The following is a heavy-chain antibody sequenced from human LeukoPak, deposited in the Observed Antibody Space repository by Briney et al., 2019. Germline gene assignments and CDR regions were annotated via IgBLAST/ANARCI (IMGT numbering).Heavy chain of an antibody. CDR2: IIPIFGTA. CDR3: ARDAGLDSSSWYFDY. D-gene: IGHD6-13*01. J-gene: IGHJ4*02. Sequence: SVKVSCKASGGTFSSYAISWVRQAPGQGLEWMGGIIPIFGTANYAQKFQGRVTITTDESTSTAYIELSSLRSEDTAVYYCARDAGLDSSSWYFDYWGQGTLVTVSS. V-gene: IGHV1-69*05. CDR1: GGTFSSYA.